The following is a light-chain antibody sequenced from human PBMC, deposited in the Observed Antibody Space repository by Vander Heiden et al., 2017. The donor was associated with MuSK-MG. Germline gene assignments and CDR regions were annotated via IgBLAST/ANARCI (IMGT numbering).Light chain of an antibody. V-gene: IGKV3-11*01. J-gene: IGKJ3*01. CDR1: QSVSNY. CDR3: QQRYSRPLT. CDR2: DAS. Sequence: EVILTQSPATLSLSPGQRATLSCRASQSVSNYLAWYQQKPGQSPRILIFDASNRATGIPARFTGSGSGTDFTLTISSLEPEDFATYYCQQRYSRPLTFGPGTRVDF.